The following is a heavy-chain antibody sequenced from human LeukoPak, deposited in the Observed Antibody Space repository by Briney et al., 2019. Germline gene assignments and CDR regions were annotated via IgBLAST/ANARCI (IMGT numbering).Heavy chain of an antibody. CDR3: ATSYVGATGPAY. D-gene: IGHD1-26*01. V-gene: IGHV1-24*01. CDR2: FDPEDGET. Sequence: GASVKVSCKASGYTFTGYYMHWVRQAPGKGLEWMGGFDPEDGETIYAQKFQGRVTMTEDTSTDTAYMELSSLRSEDTAVYYCATSYVGATGPAYWGQGTLVTVSS. J-gene: IGHJ4*02. CDR1: GYTFTGYY.